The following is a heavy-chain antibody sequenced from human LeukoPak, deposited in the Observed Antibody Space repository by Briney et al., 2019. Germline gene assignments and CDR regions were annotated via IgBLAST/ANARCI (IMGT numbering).Heavy chain of an antibody. CDR2: IYHSGSS. J-gene: IGHJ4*02. Sequence: SETLSLTCTVSGGSVITDSNYWTWIRPPPGKGLEWVGYIYHSGSSNYNPSLKSLATISVDTYKNQFSLKMSSVTAADTAVYYWASERSGSYGDFDYWGQGTLVTVSS. V-gene: IGHV4-61*01. D-gene: IGHD1-26*01. CDR1: GGSVITDSNY. CDR3: ASERSGSYGDFDY.